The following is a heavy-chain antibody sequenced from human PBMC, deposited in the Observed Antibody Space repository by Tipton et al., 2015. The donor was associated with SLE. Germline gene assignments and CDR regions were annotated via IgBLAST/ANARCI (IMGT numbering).Heavy chain of an antibody. Sequence: SLRLSCAASGFTFSTYGMNWVRQAPGKGLEWVSSISSWTTFMYYADSVKGRFTISRDNAKNSLYLEMNSLRAEDTAVYFCARDGVVAAAQNCFDPWGQGTLVTVSS. CDR1: GFTFSTYG. D-gene: IGHD6-13*01. V-gene: IGHV3-21*03. CDR3: ARDGVVAAAQNCFDP. CDR2: ISSWTTFM. J-gene: IGHJ5*02.